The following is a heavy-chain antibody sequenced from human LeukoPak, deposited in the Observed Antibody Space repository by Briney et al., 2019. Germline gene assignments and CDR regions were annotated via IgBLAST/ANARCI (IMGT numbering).Heavy chain of an antibody. D-gene: IGHD2-2*02. V-gene: IGHV1-2*02. J-gene: IGHJ4*02. Sequence: ASVKVSCKASGYTFTGYYMHWVRQAPGQGLEWMGWINPNSGGTNYAQKFQGRVTMTRDTSISTAYMELSRLRSDDTAVYYCARGARTGYCSSTSCHNSFDYWGQGTLVTVSS. CDR1: GYTFTGYY. CDR3: ARGARTGYCSSTSCHNSFDY. CDR2: INPNSGGT.